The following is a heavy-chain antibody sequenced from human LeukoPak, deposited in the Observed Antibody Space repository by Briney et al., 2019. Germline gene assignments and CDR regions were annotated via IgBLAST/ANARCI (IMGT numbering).Heavy chain of an antibody. V-gene: IGHV4-4*07. CDR1: GGSISSYY. Sequence: PSETLSLTCTASGGSISSYYWSWLRQPAGKGLEWIGRIYTSGSTNYNPSLKSRVTMSVDTSKNQFSLKLSSVTAADTAVYYCARVLHAAAGTAYYYMDVWGKGTTVTVSS. CDR2: IYTSGST. D-gene: IGHD6-13*01. J-gene: IGHJ6*03. CDR3: ARVLHAAAGTAYYYMDV.